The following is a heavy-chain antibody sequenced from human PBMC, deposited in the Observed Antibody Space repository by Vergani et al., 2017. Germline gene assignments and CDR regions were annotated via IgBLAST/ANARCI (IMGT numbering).Heavy chain of an antibody. D-gene: IGHD4-23*01. Sequence: EVLLVESGGDLVQPGGSLRLSCAASGFTFGSYDMHWVRQATGKGLEWVSAIGTAGNTYYPGSVKGRFTISSENANNSLYLQMYSLRAGDTAIYSFARAVSTTVGDSPCYWGQGSLVTVSS. J-gene: IGHJ4*02. CDR1: GFTFGSYD. CDR3: ARAVSTTVGDSPCY. CDR2: IGTAGNT. V-gene: IGHV3-13*01.